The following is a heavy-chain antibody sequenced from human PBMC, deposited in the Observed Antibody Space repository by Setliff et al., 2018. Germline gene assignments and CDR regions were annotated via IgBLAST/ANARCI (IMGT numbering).Heavy chain of an antibody. Sequence: GGSLRLSCAASGFAFRTYAMSWVRQAPGKGLEWVSGILGNGGSTYSAHPVRGRFTISRDNSKNTLYLQMNSLRAEDTAVYYCANDFTYWGPGTLVTVSS. V-gene: IGHV3-23*01. CDR1: GFAFRTYA. J-gene: IGHJ4*02. CDR2: ILGNGGST. CDR3: ANDFTY.